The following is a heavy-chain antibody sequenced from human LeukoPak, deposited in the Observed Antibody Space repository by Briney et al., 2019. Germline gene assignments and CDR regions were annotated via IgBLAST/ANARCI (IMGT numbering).Heavy chain of an antibody. CDR2: FDPEDGET. CDR3: ATVGAHAGAFDI. J-gene: IGHJ3*02. D-gene: IGHD1-26*01. CDR1: GYTLTELS. V-gene: IGHV1-24*01. Sequence: ASVKVSCKVSGYTLTELSMHWVRQAPGKGLEWMGGFDPEDGETIYAQKFQGRVTMTEDTSTDTAYMELSSLRSEDTAVYYCATVGAHAGAFDIWGQGTMVTVSS.